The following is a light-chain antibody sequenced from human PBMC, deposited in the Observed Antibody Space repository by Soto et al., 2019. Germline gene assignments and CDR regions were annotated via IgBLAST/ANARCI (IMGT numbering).Light chain of an antibody. CDR1: QGISSA. CDR3: QQFHNYPPIT. V-gene: IGKV1D-13*01. CDR2: DAS. Sequence: IQLTQSPSSLPVSVGDRVTITCRASQGISSALAWYQQKPGKAPKLLIYDASSLESGVPSRFSGSGSGTDFTLTISSLQPEDFATYYCQQFHNYPPITFGQGTRLEIK. J-gene: IGKJ5*01.